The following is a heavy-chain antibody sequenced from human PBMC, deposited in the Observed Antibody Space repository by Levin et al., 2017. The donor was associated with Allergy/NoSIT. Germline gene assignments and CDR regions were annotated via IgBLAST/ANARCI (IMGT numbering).Heavy chain of an antibody. CDR3: AKALVGATTLLDY. D-gene: IGHD1-26*01. CDR2: FSWKSGMI. J-gene: IGHJ4*02. Sequence: SLKISCAASGFTFDDYAMHWVRQAPGKGLEWVSGFSWKSGMIGYADSVKGRFTISRDNANNSLYLQMNSLRAEDTALYYCAKALVGATTLLDYWGQGTLVTVSS. CDR1: GFTFDDYA. V-gene: IGHV3-9*01.